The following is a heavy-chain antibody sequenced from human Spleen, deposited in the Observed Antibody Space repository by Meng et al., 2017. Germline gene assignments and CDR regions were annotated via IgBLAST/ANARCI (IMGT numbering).Heavy chain of an antibody. Sequence: QVQLVESGGGLVKPGGSLRLACAASGFTFSDYYMTWIRQAPGKGPEWISYISSSGSTIYYSDSVKGRFTISRDNAKNSLYLQMNSLRAEDTAVYYCASHSGWGERDYWGQGTLVTVSS. CDR3: ASHSGWGERDY. CDR2: ISSSGSTI. V-gene: IGHV3-11*01. J-gene: IGHJ4*02. D-gene: IGHD6-19*01. CDR1: GFTFSDYY.